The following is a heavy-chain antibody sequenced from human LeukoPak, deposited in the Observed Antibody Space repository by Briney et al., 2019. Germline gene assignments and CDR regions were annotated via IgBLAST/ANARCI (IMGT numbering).Heavy chain of an antibody. V-gene: IGHV3-23*01. CDR3: AKVLDDYYYFGMDV. CDR1: GFIFSNYG. CDR2: ISGRGGTT. D-gene: IGHD1-26*01. J-gene: IGHJ6*02. Sequence: GGSLRLSCAASGFIFSNYGMNWVRQAPGKGLEWVSAISGRGGTTYYADSVKGRFIISRDNSKNTLSLQMNSLRAEDTAVYYCAKVLDDYYYFGMDVWGQGTTVAVSS.